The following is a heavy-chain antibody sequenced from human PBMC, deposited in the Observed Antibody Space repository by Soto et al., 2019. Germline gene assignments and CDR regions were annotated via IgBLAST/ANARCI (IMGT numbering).Heavy chain of an antibody. CDR3: TTTGTIDY. J-gene: IGHJ4*02. CDR1: GFTFSNAW. V-gene: IGHV3-15*01. D-gene: IGHD1-1*01. Sequence: PGGSLRLSCAASGFTFSNAWMTWVRQAPGKGLEWVGRIKSKADGGTTYYAEPVKGRFTISRDDSKNVVCLQMNSLKTEDTALYYCTTTGTIDYWGQGTLVTVLL. CDR2: IKSKADGGTT.